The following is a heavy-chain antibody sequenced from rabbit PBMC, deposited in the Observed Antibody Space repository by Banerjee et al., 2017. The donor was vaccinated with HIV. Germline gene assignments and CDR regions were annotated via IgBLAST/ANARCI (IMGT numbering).Heavy chain of an antibody. V-gene: IGHV1S40*01. J-gene: IGHJ4*01. Sequence: QSLEESGGGLVKPGGTLTLTCKASGIDFSSSYYMCWVRQAPGKGLEWIACVFAASSGNTSSATWAKGRFTISKTSSTTVTLQMTSLTAADTATYFCARGYYVGVGYGSYFNLWGPGTLVTVS. D-gene: IGHD7-1*01. CDR2: VFAASSGNT. CDR3: ARGYYVGVGYGSYFNL. CDR1: GIDFSSSYY.